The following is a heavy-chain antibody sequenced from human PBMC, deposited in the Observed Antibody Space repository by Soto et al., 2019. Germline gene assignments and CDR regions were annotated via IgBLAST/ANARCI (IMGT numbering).Heavy chain of an antibody. CDR1: GFNFITYS. CDR2: ISSSAVYI. V-gene: IGHV3-21*03. D-gene: IGHD3-22*01. J-gene: IGHJ4*02. Sequence: EVQLVESGGGPLRPGGSLKLSCAASGFNFITYSLSWVRQAPGKGLEWVASISSSAVYIDYADSVKGRFTISRDNANNSLYLQMNSLRAEDTATYYCVRDGLDYYDTERLYFDNWGQGTLVTVSS. CDR3: VRDGLDYYDTERLYFDN.